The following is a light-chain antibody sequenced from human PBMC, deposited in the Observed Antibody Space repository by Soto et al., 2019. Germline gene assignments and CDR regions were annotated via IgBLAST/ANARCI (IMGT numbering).Light chain of an antibody. V-gene: IGLV4-69*01. CDR2: INYDGTH. J-gene: IGLJ3*02. CDR3: QSLGTGIQV. Sequence: QLVLTQSPSASASLGASVKLTCTLSSGYSTYAIAWHQQQSEKGPRFLMKINYDGTHSKGDGFFDRFSGSSSGAERHLTISSLKSEDEADYYCQSLGTGIQVFGGGTKVTVL. CDR1: SGYSTYA.